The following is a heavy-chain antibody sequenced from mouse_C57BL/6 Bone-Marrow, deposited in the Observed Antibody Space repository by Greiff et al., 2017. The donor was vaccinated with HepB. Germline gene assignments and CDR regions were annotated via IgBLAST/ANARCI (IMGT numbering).Heavy chain of an antibody. J-gene: IGHJ4*01. D-gene: IGHD1-1*01. CDR1: GFTFSSYA. CDR3: TRSITTVVAHYAMDY. Sequence: EVQRVESGEGLVKPGGSLKLSCAASGFTFSSYAMSWVRQTPEKRLEWVAYISSGGDYIYYADTVKGRFTISRDNARNTLYLQMSSLKSEDTAMYYCTRSITTVVAHYAMDYWGQGTSVTVSS. V-gene: IGHV5-9-1*02. CDR2: ISSGGDYI.